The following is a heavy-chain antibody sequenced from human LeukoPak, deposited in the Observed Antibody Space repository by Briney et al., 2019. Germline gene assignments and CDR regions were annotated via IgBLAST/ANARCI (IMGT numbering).Heavy chain of an antibody. CDR1: GGTFSSYA. V-gene: IGHV1-69*13. J-gene: IGHJ4*02. CDR3: ARAARGYYDSSGYTPFDY. CDR2: IIPIFGTA. D-gene: IGHD3-22*01. Sequence: SVKVSCKASGGTFSSYAISWVRQAPGQGLEWMGGIIPIFGTANYAQKFQGRVTITADESTSTAYMELSSLRSEDTAVYYCARAARGYYDSSGYTPFDYWGQGTLVTVSS.